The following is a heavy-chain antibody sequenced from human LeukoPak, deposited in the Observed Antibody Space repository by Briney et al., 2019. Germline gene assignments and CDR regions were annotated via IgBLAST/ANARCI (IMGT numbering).Heavy chain of an antibody. V-gene: IGHV4-34*01. D-gene: IGHD5-18*01. CDR3: ARGVRGGYSYGARFDY. J-gene: IGHJ4*02. Sequence: SETLSLTCAVYGGSFSGYYWSWIRHPPGKGLEWIGEINHSGSTNYNPSLKSRATISVDTSKNQFSLKLSSVTAADTAVYYCARGVRGGYSYGARFDYWGQGTLVTVSS. CDR1: GGSFSGYY. CDR2: INHSGST.